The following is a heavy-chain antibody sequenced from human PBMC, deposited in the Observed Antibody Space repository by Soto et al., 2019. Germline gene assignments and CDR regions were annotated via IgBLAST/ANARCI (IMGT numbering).Heavy chain of an antibody. CDR1: GGSISSGGYY. J-gene: IGHJ5*02. V-gene: IGHV4-31*03. CDR2: IYHSGTT. CDR3: AWVRANRLLGWFGP. Sequence: QVQLQESGPGLVKPSQTLSLTCTVSGGSISSGGYYWSWIRQHPGKGLEWIGYIYHSGTTYYNPSLKSRITRSVDTSKNQFAVELSSVTASDTAVYYWAWVRANRLLGWFGPGGQGTLVSVSS. D-gene: IGHD2-2*01.